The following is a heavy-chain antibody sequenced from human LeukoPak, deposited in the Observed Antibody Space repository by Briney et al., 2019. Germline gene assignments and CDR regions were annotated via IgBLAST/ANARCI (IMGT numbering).Heavy chain of an antibody. CDR2: IYHSGST. CDR3: ARSYCGGDCRFDY. Sequence: PSETLSLTCAVSGYSISSGYYWGWIRQPPGKGLEWIGSIYHSGSTYYNPSLKSRVTISVDTSKNQFSLKLSSVTAAATAVYYCARSYCGGDCRFDYWGQGTLVTVSS. J-gene: IGHJ4*02. D-gene: IGHD2-21*01. CDR1: GYSISSGYY. V-gene: IGHV4-38-2*01.